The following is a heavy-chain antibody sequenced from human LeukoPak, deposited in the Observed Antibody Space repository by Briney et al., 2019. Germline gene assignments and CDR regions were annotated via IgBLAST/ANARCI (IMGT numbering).Heavy chain of an antibody. CDR1: GGSISSGGYS. CDR3: ARGTGTTRGDYYYGMDV. J-gene: IGHJ6*02. CDR2: IYHSGST. D-gene: IGHD1-7*01. Sequence: SETLSLTCAVSGGSISSGGYSWSWVRQPPGKGLEWIGYIYHSGSTYYNPSLKSRVTISVDTSKNQFSLKLSSVTAADTAVYYCARGTGTTRGDYYYGMDVWGQGTTVTVSS. V-gene: IGHV4-30-2*05.